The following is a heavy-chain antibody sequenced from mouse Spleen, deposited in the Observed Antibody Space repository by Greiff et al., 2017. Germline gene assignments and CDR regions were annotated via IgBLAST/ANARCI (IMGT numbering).Heavy chain of an antibody. D-gene: IGHD2-14*01. CDR3: ARSVSYRYYFDY. CDR2: IYPSDSET. V-gene: IGHV1-61*01. CDR1: GYTFTSYW. Sequence: QVQLQQPGAEPVRPGSSVKLSCKASGYTFTSYWMDWVKQRPGQGLEWIGNIYPSDSETHYNQKFKDKATLTVDKSSSTAYMQLSSLTSEDSAVYYCARSVSYRYYFDYWGQGTTLTVSS. J-gene: IGHJ2*01.